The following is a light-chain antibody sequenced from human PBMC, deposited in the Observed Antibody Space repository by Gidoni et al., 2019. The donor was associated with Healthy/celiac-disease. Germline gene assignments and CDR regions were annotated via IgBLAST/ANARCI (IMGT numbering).Light chain of an antibody. CDR1: QSISSY. V-gene: IGKV1-39*01. CDR3: QQSYSTPLT. CDR2: AAS. Sequence: DIQTTQSPASLSASVGDRVTITCRASQSISSYLNWYQQKPGKAPKLLIDAASSLQSGVPSRFSGSGSGTDFTLTISSLQPEDFATYYCQQSYSTPLTFGGGTKVEIK. J-gene: IGKJ4*01.